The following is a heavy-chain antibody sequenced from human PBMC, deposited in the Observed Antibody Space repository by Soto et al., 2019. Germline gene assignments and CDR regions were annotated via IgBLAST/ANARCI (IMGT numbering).Heavy chain of an antibody. Sequence: GGSLRLSCAASGFTFSSYAMHWVRQAPGKGLEWVAVISYDGSNKYYADSVKGRFTISRDNSKNTLYLQMNSLRAEDTAVYYCAREAEWELGYYFDYWGQGTLVTVSS. D-gene: IGHD1-26*01. CDR2: ISYDGSNK. CDR3: AREAEWELGYYFDY. V-gene: IGHV3-30-3*01. J-gene: IGHJ4*02. CDR1: GFTFSSYA.